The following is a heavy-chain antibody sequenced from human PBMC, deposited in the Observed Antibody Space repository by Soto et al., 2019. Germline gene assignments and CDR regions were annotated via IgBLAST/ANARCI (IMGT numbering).Heavy chain of an antibody. CDR1: GYSFTSYW. CDR2: IYPGDSDT. V-gene: IGHV5-51*01. D-gene: IGHD3-10*01. CDR3: ARSAPELLWFGELYNWFDP. J-gene: IGHJ5*02. Sequence: PGESLKISCKGSGYSFTSYWIGWVRQMPGKGLEWMGIIYPGDSDTRYSPSFQGQVTISADKSISTAYLQRSSLKASDTAMYYCARSAPELLWFGELYNWFDPWGQGTLVTVSS.